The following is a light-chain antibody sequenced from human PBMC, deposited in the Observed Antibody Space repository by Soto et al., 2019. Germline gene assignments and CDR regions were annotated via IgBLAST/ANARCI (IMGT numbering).Light chain of an antibody. CDR2: KAS. CDR3: QHYDSYPIT. CDR1: QSISNW. V-gene: IGKV1-5*03. Sequence: DIQMTQSPSTLSASVGDRVTIACRASQSISNWLAWYQQKPGKAPKLLIYKASSLESGVPSRFSGSGPGTEFTLTISSLQPDDFATYYCQHYDSYPITFGPGTKVDIK. J-gene: IGKJ3*01.